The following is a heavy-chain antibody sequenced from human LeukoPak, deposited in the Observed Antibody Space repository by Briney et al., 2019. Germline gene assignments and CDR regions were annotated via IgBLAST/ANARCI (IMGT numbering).Heavy chain of an antibody. Sequence: PSETLSLTCPVSGGSISSSSYYWGWIRQPPGKGLEWIGSIYYSGSTYYNPSPKSRVTISVDTSKNQFSLKLSSVTAADTAVYYCARAPITMVRGVILLQRRHHWFDPWGQGTLVTVSS. J-gene: IGHJ5*02. D-gene: IGHD3-10*01. V-gene: IGHV4-39*07. CDR3: ARAPITMVRGVILLQRRHHWFDP. CDR1: GGSISSSSYY. CDR2: IYYSGST.